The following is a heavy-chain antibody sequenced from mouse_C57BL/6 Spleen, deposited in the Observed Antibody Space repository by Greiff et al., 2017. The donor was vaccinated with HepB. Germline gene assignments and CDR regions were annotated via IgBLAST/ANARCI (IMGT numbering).Heavy chain of an antibody. CDR1: GFTFTDYY. J-gene: IGHJ2*01. D-gene: IGHD2-1*01. CDR3: ARSLYGNYDY. Sequence: DVKLVESGGGLVQPGGSLSLSCAASGFTFTDYYMSWVRQPPGKALEWLGFIRNKANGYTTEYSASVKGRFTISRDNSQSILYLQMNALRAEDSATYYCARSLYGNYDYWGQGTTLTVSS. V-gene: IGHV7-3*01. CDR2: IRNKANGYTT.